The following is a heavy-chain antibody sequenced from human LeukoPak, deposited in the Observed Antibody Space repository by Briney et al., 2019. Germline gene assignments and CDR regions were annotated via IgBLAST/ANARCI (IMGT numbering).Heavy chain of an antibody. V-gene: IGHV4-31*03. J-gene: IGHJ4*02. CDR3: ARVGFGDYTGEYFDY. D-gene: IGHD4-17*01. CDR1: GGSISSGGYY. CDR2: IYYSGST. Sequence: SETLSLTCTVSGGSISSGGYYWSWIRQHPGKGLEWIGYIYYSGSTYYNPSLKSRVTISVDTSKNQFSLKLSSVTAADTAVYYCARVGFGDYTGEYFDYWGQGTLVTVSS.